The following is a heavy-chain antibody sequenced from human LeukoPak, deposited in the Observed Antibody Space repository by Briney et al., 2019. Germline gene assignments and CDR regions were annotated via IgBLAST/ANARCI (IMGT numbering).Heavy chain of an antibody. CDR1: GGTFNSHV. V-gene: IGHV1-69*05. CDR2: IIPVFGTA. D-gene: IGHD3-22*01. Sequence: GAPVKVSCKASGGTFNSHVISWLRQAPGQGLEWMGGIIPVFGTASYAQKFQGRVTITTDESTSTAYMELSSLRSEDTAVYYCARGAYDSSGYHNYWGQGTLVTVSS. J-gene: IGHJ4*02. CDR3: ARGAYDSSGYHNY.